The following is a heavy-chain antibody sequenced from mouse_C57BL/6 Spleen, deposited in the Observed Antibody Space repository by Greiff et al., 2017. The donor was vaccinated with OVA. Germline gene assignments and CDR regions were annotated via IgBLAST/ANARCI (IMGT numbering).Heavy chain of an antibody. J-gene: IGHJ1*03. Sequence: VQLQQSGAELVRPGASVKLSCTASGFNIKDDYMHWVKQRPEQGLEWIGWIDPENGDTEYASKFQGKATITADTSSNTAYLQLSSLTSEDTAVYYFTTPFYGSIGYFDVWGTGTTVTVSS. D-gene: IGHD1-1*01. CDR2: IDPENGDT. CDR1: GFNIKDDY. CDR3: TTPFYGSIGYFDV. V-gene: IGHV14-4*01.